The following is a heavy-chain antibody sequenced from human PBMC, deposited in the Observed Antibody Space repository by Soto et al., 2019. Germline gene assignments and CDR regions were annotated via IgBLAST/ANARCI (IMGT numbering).Heavy chain of an antibody. CDR1: GGSISSSSYY. V-gene: IGHV4-39*02. J-gene: IGHJ6*02. Sequence: SETLSLTCTVSGGSISSSSYYWGWIRQPPGKGLEWIGSIYYSGGTYYNPSLKSRFTISRDNAKNSLYLQMNSLRAEDTAMYYCARGRGLDVWGQGTTVTVSS. CDR2: IYYSGGT. CDR3: ARGRGLDV.